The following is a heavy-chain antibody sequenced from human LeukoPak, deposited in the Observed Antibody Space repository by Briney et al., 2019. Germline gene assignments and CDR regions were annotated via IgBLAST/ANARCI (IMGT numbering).Heavy chain of an antibody. CDR1: GGTFSSYA. CDR2: IIPILGIA. D-gene: IGHD3-10*01. V-gene: IGHV1-69*04. CDR3: ARSPYPPYYYGSGSYYNPYGMDV. J-gene: IGHJ6*02. Sequence: SVKVSCKASGGTFSSYAISWVRQAPGQGLEWMGRIIPILGIANYAQKFQGRVTITADKSTSTAYMELSSLRSEGTAVYYCARSPYPPYYYGSGSYYNPYGMDVWGQGTTVTVSS.